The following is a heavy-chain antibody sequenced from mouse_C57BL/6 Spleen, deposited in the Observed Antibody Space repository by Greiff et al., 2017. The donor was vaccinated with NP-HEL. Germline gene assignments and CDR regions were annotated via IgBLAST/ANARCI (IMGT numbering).Heavy chain of an antibody. J-gene: IGHJ4*01. CDR2: IYPGDGDT. V-gene: IGHV1-80*01. CDR3: ARSGVFYAMDY. Sequence: QVQLQQSGAELVKPGASVKISCKASGYAFSSYWMNWVKQRPGKGLEWIGQIYPGDGDTNYNGKFKGKATLTADKSSSTAYRQCSSLTSEDSAVYFCARSGVFYAMDYWGQGTSVTVSS. CDR1: GYAFSSYW.